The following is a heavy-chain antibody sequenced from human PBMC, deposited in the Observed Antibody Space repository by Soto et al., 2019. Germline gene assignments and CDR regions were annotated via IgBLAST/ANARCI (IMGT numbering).Heavy chain of an antibody. D-gene: IGHD4-17*01. CDR2: ISTYNTNT. Sequence: ASVKVSCKASGESFTTYGISWVRQAPGQGLEWMGWISTYNTNTNFAPKFQGRLLLTTDTSSTTAHMELRSLRPDDTAVYYCARWAGQVRDYGGPFDYWGQGTLVTVSS. CDR1: GESFTTYG. V-gene: IGHV1-18*04. J-gene: IGHJ4*02. CDR3: ARWAGQVRDYGGPFDY.